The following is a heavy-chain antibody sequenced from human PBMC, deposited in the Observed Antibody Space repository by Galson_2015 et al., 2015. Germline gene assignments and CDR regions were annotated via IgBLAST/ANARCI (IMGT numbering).Heavy chain of an antibody. CDR2: ISAYNANT. D-gene: IGHD3-9*01. Sequence: SVKVSCKASGYTFTSYGISWVRQAPGQGLEWMGWISAYNANTDYAQKLQGSVTMTTDTSTSTAYMELRSLRSDDTAVYYCARAHYDILTGYYGTSDYWGQGTLVTVSS. CDR1: GYTFTSYG. V-gene: IGHV1-18*04. J-gene: IGHJ4*02. CDR3: ARAHYDILTGYYGTSDY.